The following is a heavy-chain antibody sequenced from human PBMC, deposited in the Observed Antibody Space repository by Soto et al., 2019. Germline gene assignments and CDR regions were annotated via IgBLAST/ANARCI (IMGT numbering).Heavy chain of an antibody. CDR1: GGSIRGYY. CDR3: ARVQMATLYFDY. Sequence: SETLSLTCTVSGGSIRGYYWSWVRQPPGKGLEWIGYIYYSGTHNYNPSLKSRLTISVDTSKNQFSLELNSVTAADTAVYYCARVQMATLYFDYWGQGTLVTVSS. J-gene: IGHJ4*02. CDR2: IYYSGTH. D-gene: IGHD5-12*01. V-gene: IGHV4-59*01.